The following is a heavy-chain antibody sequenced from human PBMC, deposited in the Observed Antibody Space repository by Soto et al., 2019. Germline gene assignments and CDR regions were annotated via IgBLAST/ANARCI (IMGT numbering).Heavy chain of an antibody. D-gene: IGHD2-21*01. CDR2: ISGSGGST. CDR1: GFTFSSYA. Sequence: GGSLRLSCAASGFTFSSYAMSWVRQAPGKGLEWVSAISGSGGSTYYADSVKGRFTISRDNARNTLSLQMNSLRADDTAVYYCARLSGDQSAFFSYGMDAWGQGTTVTVSS. J-gene: IGHJ6*02. V-gene: IGHV3-23*01. CDR3: ARLSGDQSAFFSYGMDA.